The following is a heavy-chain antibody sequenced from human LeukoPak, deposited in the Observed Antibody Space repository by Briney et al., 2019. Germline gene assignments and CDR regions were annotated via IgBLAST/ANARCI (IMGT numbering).Heavy chain of an antibody. CDR3: ARVICTHCDGSGTFIP. CDR1: GGSFSGYY. V-gene: IGHV4-34*01. CDR2: INHSGST. J-gene: IGHJ5*02. Sequence: PSETLYLTCAVCGGSFSGYYWSWIRQPPGKGPEWIGEINHSGSTNYNPSLKKRVTISLDTSTKHISLKMSSVTAAQTGVYYSARVICTHCDGSGTFIPWGQGTLVTVSS. D-gene: IGHD3-10*01.